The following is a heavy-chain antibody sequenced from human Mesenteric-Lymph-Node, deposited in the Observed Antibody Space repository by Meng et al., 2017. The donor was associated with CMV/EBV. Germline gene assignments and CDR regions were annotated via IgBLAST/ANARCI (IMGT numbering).Heavy chain of an antibody. V-gene: IGHV3-48*04. CDR2: ISHSGSSI. CDR1: GFTFNSYA. J-gene: IGHJ4*02. Sequence: GGSLRLSCAASGFTFNSYAMNWVCQAPGKGLEWVSYISHSGSSIYYADSVKGRVTISRDNAKNSLYLQMDNLRAEDTAVYYCAASGSYFRFDHWGQGTLVTVSS. CDR3: AASGSYFRFDH. D-gene: IGHD1-26*01.